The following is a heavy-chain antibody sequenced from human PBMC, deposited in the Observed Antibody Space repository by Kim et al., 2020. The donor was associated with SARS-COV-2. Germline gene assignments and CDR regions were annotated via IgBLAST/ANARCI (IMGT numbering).Heavy chain of an antibody. CDR1: GFTVSSNY. D-gene: IGHD2-2*01. V-gene: IGHV3-53*01. CDR3: ARDRGPGCSSTSCYLGYYYYYGMDV. Sequence: GGSLRLSCAASGFTVSSNYMSWVRQAPGKGLEWVSVIYSGGSTYYADSVKGRFTISRDNSKNTLYLQMNSLRAEDTAVYYCARDRGPGCSSTSCYLGYYYYYGMDVWGQGTTVTVSS. J-gene: IGHJ6*02. CDR2: IYSGGST.